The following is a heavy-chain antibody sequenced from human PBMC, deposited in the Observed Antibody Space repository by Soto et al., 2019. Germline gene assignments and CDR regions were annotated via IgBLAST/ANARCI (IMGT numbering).Heavy chain of an antibody. CDR1: GGSISSGGSY. D-gene: IGHD3-16*02. V-gene: IGHV4-31*03. CDR3: ARDRADYVWGSYRSAYYFDY. J-gene: IGHJ4*02. Sequence: PSETLSLTCTVSGGSISSGGSYWSWIRQHPGKGLEWIGYIYYSGSTYYNPSLKSRVNISVDTSKNQFSLKLSSVTAADTAVYYCARDRADYVWGSYRSAYYFDYWGQGTLVTVSS. CDR2: IYYSGST.